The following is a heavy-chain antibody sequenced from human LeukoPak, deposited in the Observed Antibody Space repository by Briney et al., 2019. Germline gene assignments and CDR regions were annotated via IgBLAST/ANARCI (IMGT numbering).Heavy chain of an antibody. CDR1: GYTFTIYY. Sequence: ASVKVSCTASGYTFTIYYIHWVRQAPGQGLEWMGIINPSGGSTSYAQKFQGRVTMTRDTSTSTVYMELSSLRSEDTAVYYCAREQKGEDSSGWYGFDYWGQGTLVTVSS. J-gene: IGHJ4*02. V-gene: IGHV1-46*01. CDR2: INPSGGST. CDR3: AREQKGEDSSGWYGFDY. D-gene: IGHD6-19*01.